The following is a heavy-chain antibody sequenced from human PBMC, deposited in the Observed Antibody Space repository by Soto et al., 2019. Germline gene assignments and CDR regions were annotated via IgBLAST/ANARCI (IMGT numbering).Heavy chain of an antibody. Sequence: QITLRESGPTLVKPTQTLTLTCTFSGFSLSTSGVGVVWIRQPPGKALEWLALIYWDDDKRYSPFLRSRLTITKATAKNLVALTLTNLAPVDTATYYGAHKGGRGAGMAVWGQGTTVTVSS. D-gene: IGHD2-15*01. CDR2: IYWDDDK. CDR3: AHKGGRGAGMAV. V-gene: IGHV2-5*02. CDR1: GFSLSTSGVG. J-gene: IGHJ6*02.